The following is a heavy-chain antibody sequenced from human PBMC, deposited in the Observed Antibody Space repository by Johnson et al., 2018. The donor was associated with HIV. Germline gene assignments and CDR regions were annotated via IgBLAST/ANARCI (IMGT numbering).Heavy chain of an antibody. Sequence: QVQVVESGGGLIQPGGSLRLSCAASGFTVSSKYMSWVRQAPGKGLEWVAVISYDGSNKYYADSVKGRFTISRENAKNSLYLQMNSLRAEDTAVYYCARGYSSGWYFAFDIWGQGTMVTVSS. CDR3: ARGYSSGWYFAFDI. V-gene: IGHV3-30*03. J-gene: IGHJ3*02. D-gene: IGHD6-19*01. CDR2: ISYDGSNK. CDR1: GFTVSSKY.